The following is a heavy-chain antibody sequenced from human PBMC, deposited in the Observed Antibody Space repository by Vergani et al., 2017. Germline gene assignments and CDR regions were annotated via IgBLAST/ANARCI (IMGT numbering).Heavy chain of an antibody. CDR2: ISGSGGST. D-gene: IGHD3-3*01. Sequence: EVQLLESGGGLVQPGGSLRLSCAASGFTFSSYAMSWVRQAPGKGLEWVSAISGSGGSTYYADSVKGRFTISRDNSKNTLYLQMNSLRAEYTAVYYCASSPRSDFWSGYLDYYYYCYMDVWGKGTTVTVSS. J-gene: IGHJ6*03. V-gene: IGHV3-23*01. CDR1: GFTFSSYA. CDR3: ASSPRSDFWSGYLDYYYYCYMDV.